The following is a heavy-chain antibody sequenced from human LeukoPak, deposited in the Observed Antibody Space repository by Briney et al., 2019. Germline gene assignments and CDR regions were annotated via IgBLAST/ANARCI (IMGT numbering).Heavy chain of an antibody. V-gene: IGHV3-30-3*02. J-gene: IGHJ4*02. CDR1: GFTFSNYA. CDR2: ISYDGSNK. Sequence: GRSLRLSCAASGFTFSNYAMHWVRQAPGKGLEWVAVISYDGSNKYYIDSVKGRFTISRDNSENTLYLQMNSLRADDTAVYYCVKAPREQFLVPTDWGQGTLVTVSS. CDR3: VKAPREQFLVPTD. D-gene: IGHD2-8*02.